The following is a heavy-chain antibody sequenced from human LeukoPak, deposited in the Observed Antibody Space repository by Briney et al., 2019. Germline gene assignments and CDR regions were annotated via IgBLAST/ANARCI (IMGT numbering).Heavy chain of an antibody. D-gene: IGHD3-10*01. CDR1: GGSIISAGCY. Sequence: PSETLSLTCTVSGGSIISAGCYWSWIRQLPGKGLDWIGYIYDSGRTYYNPSLRSRITISVDTSKNQFSLKLSSVTAADTAVYYCARGEYYGSGSYNAFDIWGQGTLVTVSS. V-gene: IGHV4-31*03. J-gene: IGHJ3*02. CDR3: ARGEYYGSGSYNAFDI. CDR2: IYDSGRT.